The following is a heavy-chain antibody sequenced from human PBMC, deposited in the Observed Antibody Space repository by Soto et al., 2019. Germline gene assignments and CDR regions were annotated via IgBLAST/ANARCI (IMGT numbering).Heavy chain of an antibody. J-gene: IGHJ4*02. V-gene: IGHV3-9*01. CDR2: ISWNGGNI. CDR3: AKVGTHIED. CDR1: GFTFDDYA. Sequence: VQLVESGGGLVQPDRSLRLSCAASGFTFDDYAMHWVRQAPGKGLEWVSGISWNGGNIGYADSVKGRFTISRDNAKKSLYLQMNSLRPEDTALYYCAKVGTHIEDWGQGTLVTVSS. D-gene: IGHD7-27*01.